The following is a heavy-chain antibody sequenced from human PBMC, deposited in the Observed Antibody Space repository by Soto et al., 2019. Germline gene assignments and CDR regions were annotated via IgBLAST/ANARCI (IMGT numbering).Heavy chain of an antibody. CDR2: ISAYNGNT. CDR1: GYTFTSYG. CDR3: ARDAPYYYDSSAPAGAFDI. V-gene: IGHV1-18*04. Sequence: RASVKVSCKASGYTFTSYGISWVRQAPGQGLEWMGWISAYNGNTNYAQKLQGRVTMTTDTSTSTAYMELRSLRSDDTAVYYCARDAPYYYDSSAPAGAFDIWGQGTMVTVSS. J-gene: IGHJ3*02. D-gene: IGHD3-22*01.